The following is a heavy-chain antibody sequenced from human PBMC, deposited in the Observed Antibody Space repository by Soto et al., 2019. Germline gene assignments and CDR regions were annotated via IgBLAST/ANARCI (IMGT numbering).Heavy chain of an antibody. V-gene: IGHV4-34*01. J-gene: IGHJ3*02. D-gene: IGHD3-10*01. CDR3: ARTRGSGSRDAFDI. Sequence: ETLSLTCAVYGGSFSGYYWSWIRQPPGKGLEWIGEINHSGSTNYNPSLKSRVTISVDTSKNQFSLKLSSVTAADTAVYYCARTRGSGSRDAFDIWGQGTMVTVSS. CDR1: GGSFSGYY. CDR2: INHSGST.